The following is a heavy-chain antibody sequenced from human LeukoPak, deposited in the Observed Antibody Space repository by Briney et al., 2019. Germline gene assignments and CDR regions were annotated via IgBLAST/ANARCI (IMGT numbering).Heavy chain of an antibody. CDR2: ISKNGKTI. CDR3: ARGIFYGDIGY. V-gene: IGHV3-11*01. CDR1: GFTFSDYY. J-gene: IGHJ4*02. D-gene: IGHD4-17*01. Sequence: PGGSLRLSCTTSGFTFSDYYMSWIRQAPGKGLEWLSYISKNGKTIYYADSVKGRFTISRDNAKKSVYLQMNSLRAEDTAVYYCARGIFYGDIGYWGQGTLVTVSS.